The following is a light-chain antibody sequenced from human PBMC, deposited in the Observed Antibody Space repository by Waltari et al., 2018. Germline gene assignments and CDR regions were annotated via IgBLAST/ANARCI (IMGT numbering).Light chain of an antibody. CDR3: QQGFSPPWT. CDR2: AAS. Sequence: DIQVTQSPASLSASVGATVRITCRTSQNIVGYLNWYQQKPGRAPRLLIYAASTLQTGVPSRFSGSGSGAEFTLTIHSLQPEDLATYSCQQGFSPPWTFGQGTKVEIK. CDR1: QNIVGY. J-gene: IGKJ1*01. V-gene: IGKV1-39*01.